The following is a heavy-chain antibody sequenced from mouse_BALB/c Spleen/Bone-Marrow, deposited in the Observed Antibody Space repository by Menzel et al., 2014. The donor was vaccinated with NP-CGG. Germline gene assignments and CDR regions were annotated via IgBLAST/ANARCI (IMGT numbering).Heavy chain of an antibody. CDR1: GFSLTNYG. Sequence: VQLVESGPGLVAPSQRLSITCTVSGFSLTNYGLHWVRQPPGKGLEWLGVIWAGGSTNYNSALMSRLNISKDNSKSQVFLKMHSLQTDDTAMYYCARDRNSLLRLRYFDFWGQGTTLTVSS. J-gene: IGHJ2*01. D-gene: IGHD1-2*01. CDR2: IWAGGST. V-gene: IGHV2-9*02. CDR3: ARDRNSLLRLRYFDF.